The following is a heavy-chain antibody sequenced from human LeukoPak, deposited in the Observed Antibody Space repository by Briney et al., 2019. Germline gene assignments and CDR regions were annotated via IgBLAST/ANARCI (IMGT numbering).Heavy chain of an antibody. D-gene: IGHD3-22*01. J-gene: IGHJ1*01. Sequence: SVKVSCKASGGTFNSFAISWVRQAPGQGLEWVGRIFPLLGTPDYAQKLQGRVTITSDKYTGTAYIELSRLRSEETAMYYCAIMKDFDSTGYSHAEYFQHWGQGTGVSVSS. CDR1: GGTFNSFA. V-gene: IGHV1-69*04. CDR3: AIMKDFDSTGYSHAEYFQH. CDR2: IFPLLGTP.